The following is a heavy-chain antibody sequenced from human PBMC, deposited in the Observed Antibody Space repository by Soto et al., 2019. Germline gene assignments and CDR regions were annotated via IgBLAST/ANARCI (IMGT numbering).Heavy chain of an antibody. CDR3: VGGCGRPQCPYYFDS. D-gene: IGHD2-21*01. CDR1: GFSFSTYW. Sequence: GWSLRLSCAASGFSFSTYWMTWVRQAPGKGLEWVATIRQDGIEKHYVDSVKGRFTISRDNAANSLFLQMDSVRAEDSAIYYCVGGCGRPQCPYYFDSWGRGILVTVSS. J-gene: IGHJ4*02. CDR2: IRQDGIEK. V-gene: IGHV3-7*01.